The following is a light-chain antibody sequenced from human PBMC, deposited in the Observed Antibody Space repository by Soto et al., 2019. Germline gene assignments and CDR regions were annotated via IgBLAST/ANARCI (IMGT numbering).Light chain of an antibody. CDR3: QQLNSYPPT. CDR1: QGISSY. Sequence: DIQLSKPLSLQPAYVADRVKIPRRASQGISSYLAWYQQKPGKAPKLLIYAASTLQSGVPSRFSGSGSGTEFTLTISSLQPEDFATYYRQQLNSYPPTCCGGTKVDIK. J-gene: IGKJ4*01. V-gene: IGKV1-9*01. CDR2: AAS.